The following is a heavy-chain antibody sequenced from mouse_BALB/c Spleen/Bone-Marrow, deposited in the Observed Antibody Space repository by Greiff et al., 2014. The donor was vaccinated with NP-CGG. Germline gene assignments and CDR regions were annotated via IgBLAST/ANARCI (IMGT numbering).Heavy chain of an antibody. Sequence: EVQLQESGAELVKPGASVKLSCKASGFNIKDSYLHWVKQRPEQGLDWIGRIDPAKGNTNYDPKFQGKATITADTSSNTAYLQLSSLTSEDTAVYFCARNYPFAYWGQGTLVTVSA. CDR3: ARNYPFAY. D-gene: IGHD2-1*01. V-gene: IGHV14-3*02. CDR2: IDPAKGNT. CDR1: GFNIKDSY. J-gene: IGHJ3*01.